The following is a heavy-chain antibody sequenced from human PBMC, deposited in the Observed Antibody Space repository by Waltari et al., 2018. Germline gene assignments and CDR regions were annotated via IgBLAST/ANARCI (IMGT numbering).Heavy chain of an antibody. V-gene: IGHV3-7*01. D-gene: IGHD3-16*01. J-gene: IGHJ3*01. CDR3: AREATGVGFDF. CDR1: GFNFNSFW. Sequence: RLVESGGGLVQPGGSLRLSCAASGFNFNSFWMSWVRQAPGKGLEVCGKINQGATGKYYVDSVKGRFTISRDNAKNSMYLQMDSLRAEDTAVYHCAREATGVGFDFWGQGSMVTVSS. CDR2: INQGATGK.